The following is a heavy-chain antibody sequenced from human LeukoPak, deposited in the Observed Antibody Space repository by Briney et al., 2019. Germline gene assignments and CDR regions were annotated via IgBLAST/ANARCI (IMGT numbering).Heavy chain of an antibody. D-gene: IGHD3-9*01. Sequence: HPGGSLRLSCAASGFTFSSYWMSWVRQAPGKGLEWVAVMSSDGNDKHYAASVKGRFTISRDNSKTTVYLQMNSLRPDDTALYYCAREGHYDILTGYSPVEYYYYYMDVWGKGTTVTVSS. CDR3: AREGHYDILTGYSPVEYYYYYMDV. J-gene: IGHJ6*03. V-gene: IGHV3-30*03. CDR2: MSSDGNDK. CDR1: GFTFSSYW.